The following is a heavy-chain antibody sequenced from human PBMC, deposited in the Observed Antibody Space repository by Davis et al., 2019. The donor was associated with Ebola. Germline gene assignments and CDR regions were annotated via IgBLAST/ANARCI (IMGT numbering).Heavy chain of an antibody. D-gene: IGHD2-15*01. CDR2: ISSSSSYI. Sequence: GESLKISCAASGFTFSSYSMNWVRQAPGKGLEWVSFISSSSSYIYYADSVKGRFTISRDNAKNSLYLQMNSLRAEDTAVYYCATEPARRYCSGGSCYPYYFDYWGQGTLVTVSS. CDR3: ATEPARRYCSGGSCYPYYFDY. CDR1: GFTFSSYS. V-gene: IGHV3-21*01. J-gene: IGHJ4*02.